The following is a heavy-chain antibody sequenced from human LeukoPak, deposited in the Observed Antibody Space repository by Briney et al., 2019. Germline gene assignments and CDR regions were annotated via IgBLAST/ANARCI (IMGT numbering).Heavy chain of an antibody. D-gene: IGHD3-22*01. CDR1: GFTFSSYE. CDR3: AREGYYDSSGYYDFDY. J-gene: IGHJ4*02. Sequence: GGSLRLSCAASGFTFSSYEMNWVRQAPGKGLEWVSYISSSGSTIYYADSVKGRFPISRDNAKNSLYLQMNSLRAEDTAVYYCAREGYYDSSGYYDFDYWGQGTLVTVSS. CDR2: ISSSGSTI. V-gene: IGHV3-48*03.